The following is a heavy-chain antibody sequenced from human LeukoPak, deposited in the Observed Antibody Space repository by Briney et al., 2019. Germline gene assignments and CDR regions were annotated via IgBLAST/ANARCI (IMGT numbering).Heavy chain of an antibody. J-gene: IGHJ3*02. CDR1: GFTFSSYA. V-gene: IGHV3-30-3*01. CDR3: ARDRTIFGVAVKIGAFDI. CDR2: ISYDGSNK. D-gene: IGHD3-3*01. Sequence: GRSLRLSCAASGFTFSSYAMHWVRQAPGKGLEWVAVISYDGSNKYYADSVKGRFTISRDNSKNTLYLQMNSLRAEDTAVYYCARDRTIFGVAVKIGAFDIWGQGTMVTVSS.